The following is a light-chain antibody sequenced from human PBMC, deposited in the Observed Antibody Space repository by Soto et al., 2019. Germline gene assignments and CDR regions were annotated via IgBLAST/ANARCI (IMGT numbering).Light chain of an antibody. CDR3: QQYGSSPLT. CDR1: RSVSTSS. Sequence: EIVLTQSPGTLSLSPGERATPSCRASRSVSTSSLAWYQQKPGQAPRLLIYGASSRATGIPDRFSGSGSGTDFTLTISRLEPEDVAVYYCQQYGSSPLTFGGGTKVEIK. J-gene: IGKJ4*01. V-gene: IGKV3-20*01. CDR2: GAS.